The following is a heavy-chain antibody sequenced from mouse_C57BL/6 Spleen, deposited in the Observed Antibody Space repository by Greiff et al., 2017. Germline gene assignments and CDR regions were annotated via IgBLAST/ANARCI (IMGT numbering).Heavy chain of an antibody. CDR2: IDPETGGT. CDR3: TRAKTAQASWFAY. CDR1: GYTFTDYE. Sequence: VKLMESGAELVRPGASVTLSCKASGYTFTDYEMHWVKQTPVHGLEWIGAIDPETGGTAYNQKFKGKAILTADKSSSTAYMELRSLTSEDSAVYYCTRAKTAQASWFAYWGQGTLVTVSA. J-gene: IGHJ3*01. D-gene: IGHD3-2*02. V-gene: IGHV1-15*01.